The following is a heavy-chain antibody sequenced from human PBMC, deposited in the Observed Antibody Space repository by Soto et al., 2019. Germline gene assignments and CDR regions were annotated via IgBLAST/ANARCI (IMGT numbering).Heavy chain of an antibody. D-gene: IGHD5-12*01. V-gene: IGHV3-30*04. J-gene: IGHJ3*02. CDR3: GRDLGGSEGRTDSFDI. CDR2: VAKDGGNT. CDR1: GVIFSTYA. Sequence: QVQLVESGGGVVQPGRSLRLSCSASGVIFSTYAMHWVRQAPGKGLEWVAAVAKDGGNTYYVDSVKGRFTISTDSSKKMVYLQMGSLRRECTAVYCCGRDLGGSEGRTDSFDIWGQWTVVT.